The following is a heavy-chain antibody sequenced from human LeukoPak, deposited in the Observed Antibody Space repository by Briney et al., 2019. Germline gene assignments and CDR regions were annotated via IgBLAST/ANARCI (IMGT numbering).Heavy chain of an antibody. J-gene: IGHJ4*02. CDR1: GFTFSSYE. D-gene: IGHD7-27*01. CDR3: ARDLAWGAFDY. CDR2: ISSSGSTI. Sequence: GGSLRLSCAASGFTFSSYEMNWVRQAPGKGLEWVSYISSSGSTIYYAGSVKGRFTISRDDSKNTLSLQMNSLRVEDTAVYYCARDLAWGAFDYWGQGTLVTVSS. V-gene: IGHV3-48*03.